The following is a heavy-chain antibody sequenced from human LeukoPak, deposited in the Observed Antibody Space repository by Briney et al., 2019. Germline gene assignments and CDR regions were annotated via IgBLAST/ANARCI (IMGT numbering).Heavy chain of an antibody. CDR3: ARDGVPGGRDV. Sequence: GGSLRLSCAASGSTFSTHWMNWVRQPPGKGLKWVANINREGSDKNYVDSVKGRFTISRDNAKNSLYLQMNSLRVEDTAVYYCARDGVPGGRDVWGQGTTVTVS. V-gene: IGHV3-7*01. D-gene: IGHD3-16*01. CDR1: GSTFSTHW. J-gene: IGHJ6*02. CDR2: INREGSDK.